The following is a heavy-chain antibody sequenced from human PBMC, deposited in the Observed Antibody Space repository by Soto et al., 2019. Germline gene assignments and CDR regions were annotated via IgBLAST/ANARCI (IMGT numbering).Heavy chain of an antibody. V-gene: IGHV1-69*12. CDR2: IIPVFGTA. J-gene: IGHJ6*02. D-gene: IGHD2-8*01. Sequence: QVQLVQSGAEVKKPGSSVKVSCKASGGSLTNYGVSWVRQAPGQGLEWMGGIIPVFGTANYAQKFQGRVTYAGAESKSTVFMAVRSLRSEDTAVYYCARGDATMCGGTSYYGMDVWGQGTTVTVSS. CDR3: ARGDATMCGGTSYYGMDV. CDR1: GGSLTNYG.